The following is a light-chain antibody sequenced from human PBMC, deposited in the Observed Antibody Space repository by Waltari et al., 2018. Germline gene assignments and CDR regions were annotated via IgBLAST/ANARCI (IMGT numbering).Light chain of an antibody. V-gene: IGKV1-5*03. CDR3: QQYNSYPWT. Sequence: DIQXTQSPSTLSASVGXRVTITCRASQSISSWLAWYQQKPGKAPKLLIYKASSLESGVPSRFSGSGSXTXXTLTISSLQPDDXAXYXCQQYNSYPWTFGXXXKVEXK. J-gene: IGKJ1*01. CDR1: QSISSW. CDR2: KAS.